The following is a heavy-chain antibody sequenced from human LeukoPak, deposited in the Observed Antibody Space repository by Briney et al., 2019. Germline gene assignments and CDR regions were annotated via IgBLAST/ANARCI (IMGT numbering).Heavy chain of an antibody. CDR1: GYTFTSYD. V-gene: IGHV1-8*01. CDR2: MNPNSGNT. D-gene: IGHD3-10*01. CDR3: ATATMVRGPLDV. J-gene: IGHJ6*04. Sequence: ASVKVSCKASGYTFTSYDINWVRQATGQGLEWMGWMNPNSGNTGYAQKLQGRVTMTRNTSISTAYMELSSLRSEDTAVYYCATATMVRGPLDVWGKGTTVTISS.